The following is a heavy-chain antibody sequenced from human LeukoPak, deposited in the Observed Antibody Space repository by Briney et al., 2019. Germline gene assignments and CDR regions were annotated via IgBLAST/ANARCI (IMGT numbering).Heavy chain of an antibody. CDR1: GYSFTNYW. Sequence: GESLKVSCKVSGYSFTNYWIGWVRQMPGKGLEWMGIIYPGDSDTRYSPSFQGQVTISADKSISTAYLQWSSLKATDTAMYYCARHGYSNYATWFDPWGQGTLVTVSS. V-gene: IGHV5-51*01. CDR3: ARHGYSNYATWFDP. J-gene: IGHJ5*02. CDR2: IYPGDSDT. D-gene: IGHD4-11*01.